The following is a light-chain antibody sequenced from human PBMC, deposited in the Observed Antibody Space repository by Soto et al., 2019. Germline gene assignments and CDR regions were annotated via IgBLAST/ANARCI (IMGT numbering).Light chain of an antibody. Sequence: EIVLPQSPGTLSLSPGARATLSCRASQSVSNNYLAWYQQKPGQAPRLLIHGASTRATGIPARFSGSGSGTEFTLTISSLQSEDFAVYYCQQYNEWPSWTFGQGTKVDI. CDR2: GAS. CDR3: QQYNEWPSWT. CDR1: QSVSNN. V-gene: IGKV3-15*01. J-gene: IGKJ1*01.